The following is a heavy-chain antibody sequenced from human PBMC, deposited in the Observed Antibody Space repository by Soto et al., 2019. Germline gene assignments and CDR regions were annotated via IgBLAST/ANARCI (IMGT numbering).Heavy chain of an antibody. Sequence: GSLRLSCAASGFTFSSYDMHWVRQAPGKGLEWVAVISYDGSNKYYADSVKGRVTISRDNSKNTLYLKRNSLRAEDMAVYYCARDSGGNYYYYFYMDVWGKGTTVTVSS. CDR2: ISYDGSNK. D-gene: IGHD2-15*01. V-gene: IGHV3-30*04. CDR3: ARDSGGNYYYYFYMDV. CDR1: GFTFSSYD. J-gene: IGHJ6*03.